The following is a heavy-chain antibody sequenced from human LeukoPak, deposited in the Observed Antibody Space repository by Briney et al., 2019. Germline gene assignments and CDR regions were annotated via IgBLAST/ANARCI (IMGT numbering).Heavy chain of an antibody. D-gene: IGHD1-26*01. CDR3: ASVGVTTRWFDP. V-gene: IGHV4-39*07. Sequence: SETLSLTCTVSGGSISSSSYYRGWIRQPPGKGLEWIGSIYYSGSTYYNPSLKSRVTISVDTSKKQFSLKLTSVTAADTAVYYCASVGVTTRWFDPWGQGTLVTVSS. CDR2: IYYSGST. J-gene: IGHJ5*02. CDR1: GGSISSSSYY.